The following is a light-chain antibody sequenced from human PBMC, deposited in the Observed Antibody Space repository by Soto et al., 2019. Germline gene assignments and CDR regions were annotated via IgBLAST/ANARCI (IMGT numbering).Light chain of an antibody. CDR3: QQFRT. CDR2: DVS. J-gene: IGKJ1*01. CDR1: QSVTNW. Sequence: DIQMTQSPSTLSASVGDRVTITCRASQSVTNWLAWYQQKPGKAPKLLIYDVSSLESGVPSRFSGSGSGTDFTLTISSLQPDDFATYYCQQFRTFGQGTKVDIK. V-gene: IGKV1-5*01.